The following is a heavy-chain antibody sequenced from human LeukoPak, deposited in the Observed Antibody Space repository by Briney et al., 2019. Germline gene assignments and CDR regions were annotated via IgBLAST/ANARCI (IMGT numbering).Heavy chain of an antibody. D-gene: IGHD3-10*01. CDR3: ARAGVDSCDI. V-gene: IGHV1-8*01. Sequence: GYTFTIYXIXXXXQXTGRGVAWTGLMNPISGNTGYAQKFQPTVTMTRNTSISTAYMELSSLRSEDTAVYYCARAGVDSCDIWGQGTMVTVSS. J-gene: IGHJ3*02. CDR2: MNPISGNT. CDR1: GYTFTIYX.